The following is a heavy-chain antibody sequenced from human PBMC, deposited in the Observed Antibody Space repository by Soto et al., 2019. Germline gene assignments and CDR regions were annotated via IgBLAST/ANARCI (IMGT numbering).Heavy chain of an antibody. CDR2: ITHLENT. Sequence: QLRLQESGSGVVKTSESXXXXCTVFGASIXXXXXXXXXXXXXXXRGLEWIGNITHLENTYFNPSFKNRVPMSIDRTKNHFSLKVTSMTAADKGRYFCVRGGGNDPFEYWGQGILVTVSS. D-gene: IGHD5-12*01. CDR3: VRGGGNDPFEY. J-gene: IGHJ4*02. V-gene: IGHV4-30-2*01. CDR1: GASIXXXXXX.